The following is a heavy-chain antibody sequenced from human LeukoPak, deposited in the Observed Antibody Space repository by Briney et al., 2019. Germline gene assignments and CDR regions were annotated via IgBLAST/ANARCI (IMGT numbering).Heavy chain of an antibody. Sequence: GASVKVSCKASGYTFTGSYMHRVRQAPGQGLEWMGWINPNSGGTKYALKFQGRVTIIRDTSINTAYMELSRLRSDDTAVYYCARGDGSSWTNFDFWGQGTLVTVSS. CDR2: INPNSGGT. J-gene: IGHJ4*02. CDR3: ARGDGSSWTNFDF. D-gene: IGHD6-13*01. V-gene: IGHV1-2*02. CDR1: GYTFTGSY.